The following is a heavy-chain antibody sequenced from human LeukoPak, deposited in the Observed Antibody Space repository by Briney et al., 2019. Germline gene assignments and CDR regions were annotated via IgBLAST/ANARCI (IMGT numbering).Heavy chain of an antibody. J-gene: IGHJ4*02. V-gene: IGHV1-2*06. Sequence: ASVKVSCKASGYTFTGYYMHWVRQAPGQGLEWMGRINPNSSGTNYAQKFQGRVTMTRDTSISTAYMELSRLRSDDTAVYYCARGYYGSGSYYVLDYWGQGTLVTVSS. CDR3: ARGYYGSGSYYVLDY. D-gene: IGHD3-10*01. CDR2: INPNSSGT. CDR1: GYTFTGYY.